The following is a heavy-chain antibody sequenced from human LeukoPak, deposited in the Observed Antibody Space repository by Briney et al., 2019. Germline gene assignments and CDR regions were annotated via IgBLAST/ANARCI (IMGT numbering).Heavy chain of an antibody. CDR1: GYTFTSYD. CDR3: ARSTPVLPTTYYYYGMDV. Sequence: ASAKVSCKASGYTFTSYDINWVRQATGQGLEWMGWMNPNSGNTGYAQKFQGRVTMTRNTSISTAYMELSSLRSEDTAVYYCARSTPVLPTTYYYYGMDVWGQGTTVTVSS. CDR2: MNPNSGNT. J-gene: IGHJ6*02. V-gene: IGHV1-8*01. D-gene: IGHD1-14*01.